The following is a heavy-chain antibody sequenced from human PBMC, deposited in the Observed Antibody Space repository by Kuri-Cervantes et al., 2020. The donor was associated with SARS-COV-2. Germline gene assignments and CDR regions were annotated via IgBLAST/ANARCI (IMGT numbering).Heavy chain of an antibody. CDR1: GFTFSNYG. V-gene: IGHV3-30*18. CDR2: ISYNGSNE. Sequence: GESLKISCAASGFTFSNYGMHWVRQAPGKGLEWVAVISYNGSNECYADSVKGRFTISRDNSKNTLYLQVNSLRAEDTSVYYCAKDPGTMARGHYYYGMDVWGQGTTVTVSS. D-gene: IGHD3-10*01. CDR3: AKDPGTMARGHYYYGMDV. J-gene: IGHJ6*02.